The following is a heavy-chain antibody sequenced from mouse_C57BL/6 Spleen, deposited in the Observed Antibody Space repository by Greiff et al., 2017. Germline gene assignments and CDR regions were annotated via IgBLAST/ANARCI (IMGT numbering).Heavy chain of an antibody. V-gene: IGHV8-12*01. CDR1: GFSLSTSGMG. D-gene: IGHD1-1*01. Sequence: QVQLKESGPGILQSSQTLSLTCSFSGFSLSTSGMGVSWIRQPSGKGLEWLAHIYWDDDKRYNPSLKSRLTISKDTSRNQGFLKITSVDTADTATYYCARGDYYGVGYFDVWGTGTTVTVSS. CDR3: ARGDYYGVGYFDV. J-gene: IGHJ1*03. CDR2: IYWDDDK.